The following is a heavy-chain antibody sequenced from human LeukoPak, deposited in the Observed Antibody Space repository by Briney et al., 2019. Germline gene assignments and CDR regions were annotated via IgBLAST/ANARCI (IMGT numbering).Heavy chain of an antibody. CDR1: GFTFSNYW. Sequence: PGGSLRLSCAASGFTFSNYWMHWVRQAPGKGLVWVSRINTDGSDTNYADSMKGRFIISRDNAKNTLYLQMNRLRAEDTAVYYSARIGVQYYGPGSHYNYWGQGTLLTVSS. CDR3: ARIGVQYYGPGSHYNY. D-gene: IGHD3-10*01. V-gene: IGHV3-74*01. CDR2: INTDGSDT. J-gene: IGHJ4*02.